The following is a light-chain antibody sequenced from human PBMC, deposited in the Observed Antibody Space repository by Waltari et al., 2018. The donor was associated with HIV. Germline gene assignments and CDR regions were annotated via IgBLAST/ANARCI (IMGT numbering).Light chain of an antibody. CDR1: SSNIGSNF. CDR3: AAWDDSLSGHVA. J-gene: IGLJ2*01. CDR2: KTD. V-gene: IGLV1-47*01. Sequence: QSVLTQPPSASGTPGQRVTISCSGSSSNIGSNFVSWYQQILGTTPILLICKTDRRPLGVPDRFSVSKSGTSAALTISGLRSEDEADYFCAAWDDSLSGHVAFGGGTRVTVL.